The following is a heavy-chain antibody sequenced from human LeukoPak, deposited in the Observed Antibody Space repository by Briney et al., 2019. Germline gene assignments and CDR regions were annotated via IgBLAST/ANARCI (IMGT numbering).Heavy chain of an antibody. CDR3: ARVAGRDYDDAFDI. J-gene: IGHJ3*02. CDR2: ISHDGTVQ. CDR1: GFTFSSYG. D-gene: IGHD3-22*01. V-gene: IGHV3-30*03. Sequence: GGSLRLSCAASGFTFSSYGMQWVRQAPGKGLEWVAVISHDGTVQHYADSVKGRFTISRDNSDNTLYLQMNSLRAEDTAVYYCARVAGRDYDDAFDIWGQGTMVTVSS.